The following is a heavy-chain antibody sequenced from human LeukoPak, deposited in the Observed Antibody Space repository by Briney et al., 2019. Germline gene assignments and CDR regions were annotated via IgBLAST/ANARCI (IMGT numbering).Heavy chain of an antibody. CDR3: ARGYDVSDY. D-gene: IGHD3-3*01. Sequence: GGSLRLSCAASGLTFSSYSMNWVRQAPGKGLEWLSYISSSGSTTYYADSVKGRFTISRDNAENSLHLQMNSLRVEDTAVYYCARGYDVSDYWGQGTVVTVSS. CDR1: GLTFSSYS. V-gene: IGHV3-48*04. CDR2: ISSSGSTT. J-gene: IGHJ4*02.